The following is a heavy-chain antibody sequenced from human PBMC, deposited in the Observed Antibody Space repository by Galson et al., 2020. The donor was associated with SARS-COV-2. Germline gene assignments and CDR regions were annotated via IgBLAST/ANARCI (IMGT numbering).Heavy chain of an antibody. Sequence: QAGGSLRLSCAASGFTVSSNYMSWVSQAPGKGLEWVSVIYSGGSTYYADTVKGRFTISRENSKNTLYLQMNSLRAEDTAVYYCARDLDIYCMDVWGQGTTVTVAS. CDR3: ARDLDIYCMDV. J-gene: IGHJ6*02. CDR1: GFTVSSNY. V-gene: IGHV3-53*01. CDR2: IYSGGST.